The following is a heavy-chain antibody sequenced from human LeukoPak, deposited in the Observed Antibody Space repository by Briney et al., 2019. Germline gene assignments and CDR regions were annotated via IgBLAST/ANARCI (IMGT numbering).Heavy chain of an antibody. CDR2: TSQGGSEK. CDR3: ARVLETDCSGGSCYSGLDY. Sequence: WGSLRLSCAASGFTFRNYYWTWVRQAPGKGLELVASTSQGGSEKYHVDSVKGRFTISRDNAQNSLFLQMNSLRVEDTAVYYCARVLETDCSGGSCYSGLDYWGQGTLVTVSS. V-gene: IGHV3-7*01. J-gene: IGHJ4*02. CDR1: GFTFRNYY. D-gene: IGHD2-15*01.